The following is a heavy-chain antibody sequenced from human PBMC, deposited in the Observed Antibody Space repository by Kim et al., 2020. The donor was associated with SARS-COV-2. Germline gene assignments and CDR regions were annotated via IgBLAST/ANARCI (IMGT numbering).Heavy chain of an antibody. Sequence: GGSLRLSCAASGFTFSSYAMSWVRQAPGKGLEWVSAISGSGGSTYYADSVKGRFTISRDNSKNTLYLQMNSLRAEDTAVYYCAKDGYYGYNWNDQKYGMDVWGQGTTVTVSS. D-gene: IGHD1-1*01. J-gene: IGHJ6*02. CDR2: ISGSGGST. CDR3: AKDGYYGYNWNDQKYGMDV. V-gene: IGHV3-23*01. CDR1: GFTFSSYA.